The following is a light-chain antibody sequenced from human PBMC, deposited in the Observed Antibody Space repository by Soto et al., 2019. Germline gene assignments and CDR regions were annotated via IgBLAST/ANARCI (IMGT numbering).Light chain of an antibody. J-gene: IGKJ4*01. CDR2: GAS. Sequence: EIVMTQSPATLSVSPGETATHSCRASQSVSSNLAWYQQKPGQAPSLLIYGASTRATDIPPRFSGSGSGTEFTLTITSLQSEDFAVYYCQQYKNWPPLTFGGGTKVHIK. V-gene: IGKV3-15*01. CDR3: QQYKNWPPLT. CDR1: QSVSSN.